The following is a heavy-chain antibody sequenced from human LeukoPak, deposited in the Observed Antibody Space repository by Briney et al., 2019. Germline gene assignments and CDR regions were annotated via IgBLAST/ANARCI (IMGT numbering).Heavy chain of an antibody. CDR1: GYTFTSYY. CDR2: INPSGGST. CDR3: ARGYYDILTGYSAPRYFDY. V-gene: IGHV1-46*01. J-gene: IGHJ4*02. Sequence: ASVKVSCKASGYTFTSYYMHWVRQAPGQGLEWMGIINPSGGSTSYAQKFQGRVTMTRDMSTGTVYMELSSLRSEDTAVYYCARGYYDILTGYSAPRYFDYWGQGTLVTVSS. D-gene: IGHD3-9*01.